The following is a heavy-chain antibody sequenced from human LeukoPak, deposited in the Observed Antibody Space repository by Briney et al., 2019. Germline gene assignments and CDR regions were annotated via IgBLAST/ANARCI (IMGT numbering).Heavy chain of an antibody. CDR3: ARYNVDTAMVYFDY. V-gene: IGHV4-34*01. CDR2: ISHSGST. J-gene: IGHJ4*02. CDR1: GGSFSGYY. D-gene: IGHD5-18*01. Sequence: SETLSLTCTVYGGSFSGYYWSWIRQPPGKGLEWIGEISHSGSTNYNPSLKSRVTTSVDTSKNQFSLKLSSVTAADTAVYYCARYNVDTAMVYFDYWGQGTLVTVSS.